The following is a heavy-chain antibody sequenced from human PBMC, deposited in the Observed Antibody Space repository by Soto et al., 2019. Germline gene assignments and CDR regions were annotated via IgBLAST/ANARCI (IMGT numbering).Heavy chain of an antibody. Sequence: GGSLRLSCAASGFTFSSYGMHWVRQAPGKGLEWVAVIWYDGSNKYYADSVKGRFTISRDNSKNTLYLQMNSLRAEDTAVYYCARGEDSYGYMPGNNYYYYYGMDVWGQGTTVTVSS. D-gene: IGHD5-18*01. V-gene: IGHV3-33*01. CDR2: IWYDGSNK. CDR3: ARGEDSYGYMPGNNYYYYYGMDV. J-gene: IGHJ6*02. CDR1: GFTFSSYG.